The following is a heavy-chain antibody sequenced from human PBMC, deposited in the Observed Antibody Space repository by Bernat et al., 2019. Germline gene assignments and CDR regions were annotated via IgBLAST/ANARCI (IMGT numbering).Heavy chain of an antibody. CDR2: INHSGST. J-gene: IGHJ4*02. CDR3: ARGRYCSSTSCYSTDY. CDR1: GGSFSGYY. V-gene: IGHV4-34*01. D-gene: IGHD2-2*01. Sequence: QVQLQQWGAGLLKPSETLSLTCAVYGGSFSGYYWSWIRQPPGKGLEWIGEINHSGSTNYNPSLKSRVTISVDTSKNQFSLKLSSVTAEDTAVYYCARGRYCSSTSCYSTDYWGQGTLVTVSS.